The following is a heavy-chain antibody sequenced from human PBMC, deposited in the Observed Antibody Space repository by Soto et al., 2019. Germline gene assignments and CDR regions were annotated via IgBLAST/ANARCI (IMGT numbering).Heavy chain of an antibody. Sequence: GGSLRLSCVASGFAFSSHPMSWVRQAPGKGLEWVSAISGSGGSTYYADSVKGRFTISRDNSKNTLYLQMNSLRAEDTAVYYCAKELSLAYSSGWYFDYWGQGTLVTVSS. V-gene: IGHV3-23*01. CDR3: AKELSLAYSSGWYFDY. J-gene: IGHJ4*02. D-gene: IGHD6-19*01. CDR1: GFAFSSHP. CDR2: ISGSGGST.